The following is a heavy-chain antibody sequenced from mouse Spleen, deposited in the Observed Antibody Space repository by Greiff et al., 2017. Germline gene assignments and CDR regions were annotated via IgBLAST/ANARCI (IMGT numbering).Heavy chain of an antibody. D-gene: IGHD2-10*02. J-gene: IGHJ3*01. V-gene: IGHV14-3*02. Sequence: VQLQQSGAELVKPGASVKLSCTASGFNIKDTYMHWVKQRPEQGLEWIGRIDPANGNTKYDPKFQGKATITADTSSNTAYLQLSSLTSEDTAVYYCARSSYGNYVPYWGQGTLVTVSA. CDR1: GFNIKDTY. CDR3: ARSSYGNYVPY. CDR2: IDPANGNT.